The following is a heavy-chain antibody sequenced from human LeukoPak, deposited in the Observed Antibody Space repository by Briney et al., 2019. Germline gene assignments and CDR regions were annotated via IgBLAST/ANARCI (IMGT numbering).Heavy chain of an antibody. Sequence: GGSLRLSCAASGFTFSSYEMNWARQAPGKGLEWVSYISSSGSTIYYADSVKGRFTISRDNAKNSLYLQMNSLRAEDTAVYYCARGGVRASDYYYYYMDVWGKGTTVTVSS. CDR1: GFTFSSYE. J-gene: IGHJ6*03. CDR2: ISSSGSTI. CDR3: ARGGVRASDYYYYYMDV. V-gene: IGHV3-48*03. D-gene: IGHD4-23*01.